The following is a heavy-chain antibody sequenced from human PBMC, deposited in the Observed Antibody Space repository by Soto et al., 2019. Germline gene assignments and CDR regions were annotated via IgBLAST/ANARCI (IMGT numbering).Heavy chain of an antibody. J-gene: IGHJ4*02. CDR1: GFTLSSYA. CDR2: ISDRGDRT. V-gene: IGHV3-23*01. Sequence: EVQVLESGGGLVQPGGSLRRSCAASGFTLSSYATNWVREPPGKGLEWVSAISDRGDRTYFTASVKARFTISRDNSKNTLYLQMNSLRAEDTAVYYCAISFRSGLLWFGELSTVDYWGQGTLVIVSS. D-gene: IGHD3-10*01. CDR3: AISFRSGLLWFGELSTVDY.